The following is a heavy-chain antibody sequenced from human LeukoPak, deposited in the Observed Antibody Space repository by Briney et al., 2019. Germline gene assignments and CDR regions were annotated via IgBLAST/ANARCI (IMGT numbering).Heavy chain of an antibody. V-gene: IGHV4-34*01. D-gene: IGHD2-21*02. CDR3: ARDLVTWYFDL. J-gene: IGHJ2*01. CDR1: GGSFSGYY. CDR2: INHSGST. Sequence: PSETLSLTCAVYGGSFSGYYWSWIRQPPGKGLEWIGEINHSGSTNYNPSLMSRVTISVDTSKNQFSLKLSSVTAADTAVYYCARDLVTWYFDLWGRGTLVTVSS.